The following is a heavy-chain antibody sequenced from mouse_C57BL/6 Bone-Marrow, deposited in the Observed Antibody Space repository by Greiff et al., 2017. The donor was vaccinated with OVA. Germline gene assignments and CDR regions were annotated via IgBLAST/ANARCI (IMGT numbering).Heavy chain of an antibody. D-gene: IGHD1-1*01. CDR3: ARSYYYGSSYWFAY. Sequence: QVQLQQPGAELVKPGASVKLSCKASGYTFTSYWMNWVKQRPGQGLEWIGMIHPNSGSTNYNEKFKSKATLTVDKSSTTAYIQLTSLTSEDSAVYYCARSYYYGSSYWFAYWGQGTLVTVSA. CDR2: IHPNSGST. CDR1: GYTFTSYW. V-gene: IGHV1-64*01. J-gene: IGHJ3*01.